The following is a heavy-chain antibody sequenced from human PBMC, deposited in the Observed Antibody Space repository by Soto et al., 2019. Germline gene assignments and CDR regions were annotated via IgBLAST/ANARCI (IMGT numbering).Heavy chain of an antibody. J-gene: IGHJ4*02. V-gene: IGHV3-21*01. D-gene: IGHD1-7*01. Sequence: GGSLRLSCAASGFSFSSDSMGWVRQAPGKGLEWVSSISSSVSFMNYADSVKGRFTISRDNAKNSLYLQMSGLKDEDTAVYYCARDPPTGTTLDWADSWGQGTRVTVSS. CDR1: GFSFSSDS. CDR3: ARDPPTGTTLDWADS. CDR2: ISSSVSFM.